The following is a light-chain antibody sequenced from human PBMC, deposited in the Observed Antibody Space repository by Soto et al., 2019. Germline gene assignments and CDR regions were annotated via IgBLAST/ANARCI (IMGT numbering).Light chain of an antibody. V-gene: IGLV2-14*01. J-gene: IGLJ1*01. CDR1: SSDVGANIF. CDR3: SSFTTDSTYV. Sequence: QSALTQPASVSGSPGQSITISCTGTSSDVGANIFVSWYRQHPGKVPKLMIYTVSSRPSGVSQRFSGSKSGNTASLTISGLQAEDEADYYCSSFTTDSTYVFGTGTKVTAL. CDR2: TVS.